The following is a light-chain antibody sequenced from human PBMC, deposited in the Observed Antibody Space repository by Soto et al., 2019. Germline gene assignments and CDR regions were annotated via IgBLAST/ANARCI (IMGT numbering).Light chain of an antibody. V-gene: IGLV1-44*01. CDR3: AAWDDSLNGSGV. J-gene: IGLJ3*02. CDR1: SSNIGSHA. Sequence: QPVLTQPPSASGTPGQRVTISCSGNSSNIGSHAVNWYQQLPGTAPKLLIYTDNQRPSGVPDRFSGSRSGTSASLAISGLQSEDEADYYCAAWDDSLNGSGVFGGGTKLTVL. CDR2: TDN.